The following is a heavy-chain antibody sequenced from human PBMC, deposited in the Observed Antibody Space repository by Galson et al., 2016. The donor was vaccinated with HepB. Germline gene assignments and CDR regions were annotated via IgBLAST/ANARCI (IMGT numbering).Heavy chain of an antibody. Sequence: ASGFSFSRYAMSWVRQAPGKGLEWVSIISNTGGRTYYADSVKGRFTISRDNSKNTLHLQMNSLRAEDTAVYYCAKADAYCGGDCYPSFDYWGQGTLVTVSS. CDR2: ISNTGGRT. D-gene: IGHD2-21*02. CDR1: GFSFSRYA. V-gene: IGHV3-23*01. J-gene: IGHJ4*02. CDR3: AKADAYCGGDCYPSFDY.